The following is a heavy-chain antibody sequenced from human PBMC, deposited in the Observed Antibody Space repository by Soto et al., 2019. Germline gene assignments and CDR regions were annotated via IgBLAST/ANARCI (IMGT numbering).Heavy chain of an antibody. Sequence: ASVKVSCKASGYTFTSYGISWVRQAPGQGLEWMGWISAYNGNTNYAQKLQGRVTMTADTSTSTAYMELRSLRSEDTAVYYCAREQENWVGDRDAFDIWGQGTMVTVSS. CDR3: AREQENWVGDRDAFDI. D-gene: IGHD7-27*01. CDR1: GYTFTSYG. J-gene: IGHJ3*02. CDR2: ISAYNGNT. V-gene: IGHV1-18*01.